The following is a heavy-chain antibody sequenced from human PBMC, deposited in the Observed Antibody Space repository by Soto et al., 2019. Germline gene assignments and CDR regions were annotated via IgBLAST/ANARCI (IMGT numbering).Heavy chain of an antibody. D-gene: IGHD3-9*01. Sequence: SETLSLTCTVSGDSISSYYWSWIRQHTGKGLEWIGYIYYSGSTNYNPSLKSRVTISVDTSKNQFSLKLSSVTAADTAVYYCEREGEDYDILTGPSYNWFDPWGQGTLVTVSS. J-gene: IGHJ5*02. CDR3: EREGEDYDILTGPSYNWFDP. CDR2: IYYSGST. CDR1: GDSISSYY. V-gene: IGHV4-59*01.